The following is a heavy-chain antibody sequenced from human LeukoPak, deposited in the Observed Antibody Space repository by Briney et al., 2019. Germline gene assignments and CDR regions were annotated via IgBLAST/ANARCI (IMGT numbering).Heavy chain of an antibody. CDR3: ARFGLNYGGNPGDY. Sequence: ASVNVSCKASGYTFTSYAMHWVRQAPGQRLEWMGWINAGNGNTKYSQKFQGRVTITRDTSASTAYMELSSLRSEDTAVYYCARFGLNYGGNPGDYWGQGTRVTVSS. CDR2: INAGNGNT. D-gene: IGHD4-23*01. V-gene: IGHV1-3*01. CDR1: GYTFTSYA. J-gene: IGHJ4*02.